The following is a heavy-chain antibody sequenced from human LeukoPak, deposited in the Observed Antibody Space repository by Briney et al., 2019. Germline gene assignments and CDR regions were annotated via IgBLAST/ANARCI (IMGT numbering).Heavy chain of an antibody. J-gene: IGHJ5*02. CDR1: GFTFSSYG. D-gene: IGHD3-3*01. CDR2: ISYDGSNK. CDR3: ARGIYDLPNWFDP. V-gene: IGHV3-30*12. Sequence: GGSLRLSCAASGFTFSSYGMHWVRQAPGKGLEWVAVISYDGSNKYYADPVKGRFTISRDNAKNSLYLQMNSLRAEDTAVYYCARGIYDLPNWFDPWGQGTLVTVSS.